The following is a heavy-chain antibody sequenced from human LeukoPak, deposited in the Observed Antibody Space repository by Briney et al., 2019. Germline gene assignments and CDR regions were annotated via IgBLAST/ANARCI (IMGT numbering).Heavy chain of an antibody. CDR1: GGTFSSYA. Sequence: SVKVSCKASGGTFSSYAISWVRQAPGQGLEWMGRIIPIFGTANYAQKFQGRVTITADKSTSTAYMELSSLRSEDTAVYYCARDRGYSSSWYDPSYFDYWGQGALVTVSS. CDR2: IIPIFGTA. CDR3: ARDRGYSSSWYDPSYFDY. D-gene: IGHD6-13*01. V-gene: IGHV1-69*06. J-gene: IGHJ4*02.